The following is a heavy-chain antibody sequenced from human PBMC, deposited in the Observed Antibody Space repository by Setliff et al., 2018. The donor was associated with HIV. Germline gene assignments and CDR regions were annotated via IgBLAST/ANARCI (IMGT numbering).Heavy chain of an antibody. V-gene: IGHV4-59*08. D-gene: IGHD1-26*01. CDR2: IYFTGSS. J-gene: IGHJ4*02. Sequence: SETLSLTCTVSGGSISTYYWSWIRQPPGKGLEWIGFIYFTGSSDNNPSLKSRVTLSVDTSKNRFSLRLSSVTAADTAIYYCALLYPYSGYLGYWGQGTLVTVSS. CDR1: GGSISTYY. CDR3: ALLYPYSGYLGY.